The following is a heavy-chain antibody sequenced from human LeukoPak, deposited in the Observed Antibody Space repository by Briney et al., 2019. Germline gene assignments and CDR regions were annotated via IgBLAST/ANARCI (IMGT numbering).Heavy chain of an antibody. CDR2: IYYSGST. Sequence: GSLRLSCAASGFTFSSYGMHWVRQPPGKGLEWIGSIYYSGSTYYNPSLKSRVTISVDTSKNQFSLKLSSVTAADTAVYYCARHESTNWYYYDSSGYPDHWGQGTLVTVSS. CDR3: ARHESTNWYYYDSSGYPDH. D-gene: IGHD3-22*01. V-gene: IGHV4-39*01. CDR1: GFTFSSYG. J-gene: IGHJ4*02.